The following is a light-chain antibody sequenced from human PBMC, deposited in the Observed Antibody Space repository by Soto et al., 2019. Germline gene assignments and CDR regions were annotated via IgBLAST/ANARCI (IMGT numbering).Light chain of an antibody. Sequence: QSVLTQPASVSGSPGQSITISCTGTSSDVGSYNLVSWYQQHPGKAPKLMIYEVSKRPSGVSNRFSGSKSGNTASLTISGLQADYEADYYCCSYAASSFYVFGTGTEVTVL. CDR3: CSYAASSFYV. CDR1: SSDVGSYNL. CDR2: EVS. V-gene: IGLV2-23*02. J-gene: IGLJ1*01.